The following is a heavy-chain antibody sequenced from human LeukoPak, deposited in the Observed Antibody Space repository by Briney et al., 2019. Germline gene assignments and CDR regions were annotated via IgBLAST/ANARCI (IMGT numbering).Heavy chain of an antibody. J-gene: IGHJ5*02. D-gene: IGHD2-2*01. CDR2: ISGSGGST. V-gene: IGHV3-23*01. CDR3: AKPGLQGLGYCSSTSCQRVWFDP. Sequence: GGSLRLSCAASGFTFSSYAMSWVRQAPGKGLEWVSAISGSGGSTYYADSVKGRFTISRDNSKNTLYLQMNSLRAEDTAVYYCAKPGLQGLGYCSSTSCQRVWFDPWGQGTLVTVSS. CDR1: GFTFSSYA.